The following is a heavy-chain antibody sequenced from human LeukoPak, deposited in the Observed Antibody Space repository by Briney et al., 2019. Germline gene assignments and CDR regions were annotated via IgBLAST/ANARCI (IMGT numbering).Heavy chain of an antibody. V-gene: IGHV4-61*02. Sequence: SETLSLTCTVSGGSISSGSYYWSWIRQPAGKGLEWIGRIYTSGSTNYNPSLKSRVTISVDTSKNQFSLKLSSVTAADTAVYYCAREAPIVGATNWFDPWGQGTLVTASS. J-gene: IGHJ5*02. D-gene: IGHD1-26*01. CDR2: IYTSGST. CDR1: GGSISSGSYY. CDR3: AREAPIVGATNWFDP.